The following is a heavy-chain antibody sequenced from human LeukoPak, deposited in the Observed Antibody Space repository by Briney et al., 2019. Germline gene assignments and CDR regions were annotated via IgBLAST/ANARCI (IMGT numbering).Heavy chain of an antibody. Sequence: GGSLRLSCAASGFTFSTYSMTWVRQAPGKGLEWVSYISSSSSTIYYADSVKGRFTISRDNAKNSLYLQMNSLRAEDTAVYYCARGSSSWLDAFDIWGQGTMVTVSS. CDR3: ARGSSSWLDAFDI. J-gene: IGHJ3*02. CDR1: GFTFSTYS. V-gene: IGHV3-48*01. CDR2: ISSSSSTI. D-gene: IGHD6-13*01.